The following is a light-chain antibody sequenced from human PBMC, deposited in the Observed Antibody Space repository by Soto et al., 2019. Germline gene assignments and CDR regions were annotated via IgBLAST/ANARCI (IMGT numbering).Light chain of an antibody. CDR2: AAS. CDR3: RQSYYTPLT. V-gene: IGKV1-39*01. J-gene: IGKJ4*01. Sequence: DIQMTQSPSSLSASVGDRVTITCRASQSISSYLNWYQQKPGKAPKFLISAASSLQSGVPSRFSGSGSGTDFTLTISSLQPEDFATYYCRQSYYTPLTFGGGTKVDVK. CDR1: QSISSY.